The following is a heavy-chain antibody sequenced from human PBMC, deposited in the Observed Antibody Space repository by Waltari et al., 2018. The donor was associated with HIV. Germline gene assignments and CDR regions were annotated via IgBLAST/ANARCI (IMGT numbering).Heavy chain of an antibody. CDR1: GFTFGDYG. V-gene: IGHV3-49*05. CDR3: SRPSGPLHSYGMDV. J-gene: IGHJ6*02. CDR2: ITSEAYGGTA. D-gene: IGHD1-26*01. Sequence: EVHLMESGGGLVKPGRSLRLSCRGSGFTFGDYGLSWFRQAPGKGLEWVGFITSEAYGGTAEYAAYVTGRFTISREDSKSTAYMQMNRLESEDTGVYFCSRPSGPLHSYGMDVWGQGTTVIVSS.